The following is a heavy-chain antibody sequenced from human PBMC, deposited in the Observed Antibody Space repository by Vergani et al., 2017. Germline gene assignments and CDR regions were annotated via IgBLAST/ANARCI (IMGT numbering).Heavy chain of an antibody. CDR2: ISGNNDDV. CDR1: GYTFSNYY. J-gene: IGHJ3*01. CDR3: VRDVRVSRT. V-gene: IGHV3-21*01. Sequence: VQVVQSGAEVKKSGASVKVSCKTSGYTFSNYYMHWVRQAPGKGLEWVSSISGNNDDVYYADSVKGRFTISRDNAKNSLYLDMSSLRAEDTAVYYCVRDVRVSRTWGQGTLVAVSS.